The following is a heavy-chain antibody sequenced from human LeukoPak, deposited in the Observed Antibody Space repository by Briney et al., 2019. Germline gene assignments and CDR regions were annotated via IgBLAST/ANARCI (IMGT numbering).Heavy chain of an antibody. CDR1: GYTFTSYY. D-gene: IGHD3-10*01. CDR2: INPSGGST. CDR3: ARNRNIRGPREAFDY. J-gene: IGHJ4*02. Sequence: ASVKVSCKASGYTFTSYYMHWVRQAPGQGLEWMGIINPSGGSTSYAQKFQGRVTMTRDMSTSTVHMELSSLRSEDTAVYYCARNRNIRGPREAFDYWGQGTLVTVSS. V-gene: IGHV1-46*01.